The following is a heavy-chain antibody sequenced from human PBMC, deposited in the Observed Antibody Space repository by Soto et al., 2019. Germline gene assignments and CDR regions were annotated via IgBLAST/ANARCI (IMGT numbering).Heavy chain of an antibody. J-gene: IGHJ4*02. CDR3: ARVTYDSADY. V-gene: IGHV4-38-2*01. Sequence: SETLSLTCGVSGYSISSGYHWGWIRQPPGKGLEWIGNIYHSGSTYYNPSLKSRVTISVDTSKNQFSVKMTSVTAADTAVYYCARVTYDSADYWGQGVPVTVSS. CDR2: IYHSGST. D-gene: IGHD5-12*01. CDR1: GYSISSGYH.